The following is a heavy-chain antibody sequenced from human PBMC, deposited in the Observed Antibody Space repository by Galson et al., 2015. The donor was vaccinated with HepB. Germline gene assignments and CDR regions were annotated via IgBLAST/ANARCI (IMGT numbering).Heavy chain of an antibody. D-gene: IGHD3-9*01. CDR3: ARDSRYYDILTGKPTHNYFDY. Sequence: SLRLSCAASGFTFSSYSMNWVRQAPGKGLEWVSYISSSSNTIYYADSVKGRFTISRDNAKNSLYLQMNSLRAEDTAVYYCARDSRYYDILTGKPTHNYFDYWGQGTLVTVSS. CDR1: GFTFSSYS. CDR2: ISSSSNTI. V-gene: IGHV3-48*01. J-gene: IGHJ4*02.